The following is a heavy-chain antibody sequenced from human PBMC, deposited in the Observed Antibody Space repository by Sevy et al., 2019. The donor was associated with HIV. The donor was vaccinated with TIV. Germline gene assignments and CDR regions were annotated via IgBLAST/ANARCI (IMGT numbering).Heavy chain of an antibody. D-gene: IGHD4-17*01. CDR2: ISYDGDNK. J-gene: IGHJ6*02. CDR1: GFPFGSYS. CDR3: ARDPTDYPSYYYLYSLDA. Sequence: GGSLRLSCAASGFPFGSYSMHWVRHAAGKGLEWVAVISYDGDNKLYADSVKGRFTISRDNSKRTLYLVMNSLRTEDTAVYFCARDPTDYPSYYYLYSLDAWGQGTTVTVSS. V-gene: IGHV3-30*04.